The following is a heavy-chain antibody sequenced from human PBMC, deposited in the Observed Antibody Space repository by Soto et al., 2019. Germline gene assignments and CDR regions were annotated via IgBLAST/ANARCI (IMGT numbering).Heavy chain of an antibody. CDR2: IYYSGST. D-gene: IGHD6-6*01. CDR3: AREIEAEAPSRNNWFDP. J-gene: IGHJ5*02. CDR1: GGSISSGGYY. V-gene: IGHV4-31*03. Sequence: PSETLSLTCTVSGGSISSGGYYWSWIRQHPGKGLEWIGYIYYSGSTYYNPSLKSRVTISVDASKNQFSLKLSSVTAADTAVYFCAREIEAEAPSRNNWFDPWGQGTMVTVPS.